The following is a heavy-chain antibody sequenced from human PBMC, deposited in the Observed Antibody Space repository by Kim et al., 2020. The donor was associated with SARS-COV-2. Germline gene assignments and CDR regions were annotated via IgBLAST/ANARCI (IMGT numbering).Heavy chain of an antibody. CDR3: AKSPNYYGSGSYYPG. D-gene: IGHD3-10*01. J-gene: IGHJ4*02. V-gene: IGHV3-23*01. CDR1: GFTFSSYA. CDR2: ISGSGGST. Sequence: GGSLRLSCAASGFTFSSYAMSWVRQAPGKGLEWVSAISGSGGSTYYADSVKGRFTISRDNSKNTLYLQMNSLRAEDTAVYYCAKSPNYYGSGSYYPGWGQGTLVTVSS.